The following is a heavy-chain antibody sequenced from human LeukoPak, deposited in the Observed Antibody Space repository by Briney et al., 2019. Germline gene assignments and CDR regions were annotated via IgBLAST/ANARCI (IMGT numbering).Heavy chain of an antibody. CDR2: ISGNNDNP. J-gene: IGHJ4*02. Sequence: ASVRVSCKASGYTFSNFGINWVRQAPGQGLEWMGWISGNNDNPNYGQKFQGRFTVTTDSSTNTAYMELRNLRFDDTAVYYCARDGTNTDDYWGQGTLVTVSS. D-gene: IGHD2-8*01. CDR3: ARDGTNTDDY. CDR1: GYTFSNFG. V-gene: IGHV1-18*01.